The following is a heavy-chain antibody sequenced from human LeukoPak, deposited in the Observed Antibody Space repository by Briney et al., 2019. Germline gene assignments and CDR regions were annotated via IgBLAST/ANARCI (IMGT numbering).Heavy chain of an antibody. V-gene: IGHV3-7*01. D-gene: IGHD3-22*01. J-gene: IGHJ3*02. Sequence: PGGSLRLSCAASGFTFSSYWMSWVRQAPGKGLEWVANIKPDGSEKYYVDSVKGRFTISRDDAKNSLYLQMNSLRAEDTAVYFCARGDYYDISGYFNDAFDIWGQGTMVTVSS. CDR2: IKPDGSEK. CDR1: GFTFSSYW. CDR3: ARGDYYDISGYFNDAFDI.